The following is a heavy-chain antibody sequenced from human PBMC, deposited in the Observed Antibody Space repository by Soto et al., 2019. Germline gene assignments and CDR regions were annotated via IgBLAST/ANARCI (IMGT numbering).Heavy chain of an antibody. CDR2: INPNSGGT. D-gene: IGHD6-19*01. Sequence: ASVKVSCKASGYTFTGYYMHWVRQAPGQGLEWMGWINPNSGGTNYAQKFQGWVTMTRDTSISTAYMELSRLRSDDTAVYYCARIFRTSSGWNFDYWGQGTLVTVSS. CDR3: ARIFRTSSGWNFDY. J-gene: IGHJ4*02. CDR1: GYTFTGYY. V-gene: IGHV1-2*04.